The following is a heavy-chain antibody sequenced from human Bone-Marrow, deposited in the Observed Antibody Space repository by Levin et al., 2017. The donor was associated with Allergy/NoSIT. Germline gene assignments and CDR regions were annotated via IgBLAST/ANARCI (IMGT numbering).Heavy chain of an antibody. D-gene: IGHD4-17*01. Sequence: GESLKISCAASGFTFSSSAMSWVRQAPGKGLEWVSSLDGSSGKTHYADSVKGRFTISREYSKNTLFLQMNSLRVEDTARYYCAKAGTTVMLDYSYLDVWGEGTAVTVSS. CDR3: AKAGTTVMLDYSYLDV. V-gene: IGHV3-23*01. J-gene: IGHJ6*03. CDR1: GFTFSSSA. CDR2: LDGSSGKT.